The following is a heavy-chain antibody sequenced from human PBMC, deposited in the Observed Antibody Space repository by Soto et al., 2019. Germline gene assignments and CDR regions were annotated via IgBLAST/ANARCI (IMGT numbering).Heavy chain of an antibody. CDR1: GYTFTSYD. D-gene: IGHD6-19*01. CDR2: MNPNSGNT. CDR3: ARVIAVAHYYYYYGMDV. Sequence: EASVKVSCKASGYTFTSYDINWVRQATGQGLEWMGWMNPNSGNTGYAQKFQGRVTMTRNTSISTAYMELSSLRSEDTAVYYCARVIAVAHYYYYYGMDVWGQGTTVTVSS. J-gene: IGHJ6*02. V-gene: IGHV1-8*01.